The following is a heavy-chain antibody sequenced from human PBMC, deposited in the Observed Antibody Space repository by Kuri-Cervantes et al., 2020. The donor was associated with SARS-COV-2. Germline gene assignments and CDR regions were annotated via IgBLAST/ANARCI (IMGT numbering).Heavy chain of an antibody. CDR1: GIIFSSYP. CDR2: ISFDGTNE. J-gene: IGHJ4*02. D-gene: IGHD3-10*01. Sequence: GGSLKISCVASGIIFSSYPMHWVRQAPGKGLEWVAVISFDGTNEDYADSVRGRFAISRDNSKDTLYLQMNSLRPEDTAVYYCARDLYGSGSYYTLNFDHWGQGALVTVSS. CDR3: ARDLYGSGSYYTLNFDH. V-gene: IGHV3-30*09.